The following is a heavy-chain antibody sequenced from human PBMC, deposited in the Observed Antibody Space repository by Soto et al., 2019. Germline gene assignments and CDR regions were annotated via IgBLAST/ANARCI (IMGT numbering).Heavy chain of an antibody. V-gene: IGHV3-33*01. CDR1: GFIFSGFD. J-gene: IGHJ3*02. CDR3: ERGGEYNWKYAFDI. D-gene: IGHD1-7*01. CDR2: IWYDGSNK. Sequence: QEHLVESGGGVVQPGRSLRLSCVASGFIFSGFDMHWVRQAPGKGLEWVSHIWYDGSNKYYADSVKGRFTSSRDNSKNTLYLQMNSLRAEDTAVYFCERGGEYNWKYAFDIWGQGTMVAVSS.